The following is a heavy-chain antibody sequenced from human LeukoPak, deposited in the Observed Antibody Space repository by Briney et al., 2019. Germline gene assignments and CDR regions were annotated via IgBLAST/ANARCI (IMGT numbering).Heavy chain of an antibody. D-gene: IGHD3-10*01. V-gene: IGHV1-58*01. CDR3: AAEDTLVRGVIIPFAP. CDR2: IIVGSGQT. Sequence: SVKVSCKASGFTLINSAVQWVRQARGQRLEWVGWIIVGSGQTRYAQKFQERVTITRDMSTSTAFLELSSLRSEDSAVYYCAAEDTLVRGVIIPFAPWGQGTLVTVSS. CDR1: GFTLINSA. J-gene: IGHJ5*02.